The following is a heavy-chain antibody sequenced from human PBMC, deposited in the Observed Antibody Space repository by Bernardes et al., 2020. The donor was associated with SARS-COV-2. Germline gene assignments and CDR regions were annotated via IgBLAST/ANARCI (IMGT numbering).Heavy chain of an antibody. V-gene: IGHV1-24*01. Sequence: SVKVSCKVSGYTLTELSMHWVRQAPGKGLEWMGGFDPEDGETIYAQKFQGRVTMTEDTSTDTAYMELSSLRSEDTAVYYCARAAPDIVVVPAAMIYYYGMDVWGQGTTVTVSS. CDR2: FDPEDGET. J-gene: IGHJ6*02. D-gene: IGHD2-2*01. CDR3: ARAAPDIVVVPAAMIYYYGMDV. CDR1: GYTLTELS.